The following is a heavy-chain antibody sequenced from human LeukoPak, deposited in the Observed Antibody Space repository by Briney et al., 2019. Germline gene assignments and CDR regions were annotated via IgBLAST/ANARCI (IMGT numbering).Heavy chain of an antibody. J-gene: IGHJ4*02. Sequence: GGSLRLSCAASGFTFSDYYVTWIRQAPGKGLEWVSYISSSGSAIYYADSVKGRFTISRDYAKNSLYLQMNSLRAEDTAVYYCARNYYGSGTTTDYWGQGTLVTVSS. CDR3: ARNYYGSGTTTDY. V-gene: IGHV3-11*01. D-gene: IGHD3-10*01. CDR1: GFTFSDYY. CDR2: ISSSGSAI.